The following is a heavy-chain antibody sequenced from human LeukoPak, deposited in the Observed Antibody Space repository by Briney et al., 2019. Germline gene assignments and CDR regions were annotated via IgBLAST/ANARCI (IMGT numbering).Heavy chain of an antibody. V-gene: IGHV3-23*01. CDR3: ARDRDGGNSRGLDH. Sequence: PGGSLRLSCAASGFTFSSYAMSWVRQAPGKGLEWVSAISGSGGSTYYADSVKGRFTISRDNSKNTLDLQMNSLRAEDTAVYYCARDRDGGNSRGLDHWGQGTLVTVSS. CDR1: GFTFSSYA. J-gene: IGHJ4*02. CDR2: ISGSGGST. D-gene: IGHD4-23*01.